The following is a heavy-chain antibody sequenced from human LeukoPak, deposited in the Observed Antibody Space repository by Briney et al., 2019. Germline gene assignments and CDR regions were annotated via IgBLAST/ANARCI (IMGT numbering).Heavy chain of an antibody. D-gene: IGHD6-13*01. CDR1: GGSIRSSYYY. CDR2: IYDSGST. Sequence: SETLSLTCTVSGGSIRSSYYYWGWIRQPPGKGLEWIGSIYDSGSTYYNPSLKSRVTISVDTSKNQFSLKLNSVTAADTAVYYCASGDSSSWYSWFDPWGQGTLVTVSS. J-gene: IGHJ5*02. V-gene: IGHV4-39*01. CDR3: ASGDSSSWYSWFDP.